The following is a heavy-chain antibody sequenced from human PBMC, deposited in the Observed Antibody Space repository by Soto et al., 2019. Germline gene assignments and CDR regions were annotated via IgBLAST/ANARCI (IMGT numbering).Heavy chain of an antibody. CDR3: TREGSAPYYYYAMDA. Sequence: GASVKVSCKASGYTFTTYGISWVRQAPGEGLEWLRWINTHNGNTNYAQNLQGRVFMTADTSTNTAYMELRSLRSDDTAIYYCTREGSAPYYYYAMDAWGQGTTVTVSS. D-gene: IGHD3-10*01. CDR1: GYTFTTYG. J-gene: IGHJ6*02. V-gene: IGHV1-18*01. CDR2: INTHNGNT.